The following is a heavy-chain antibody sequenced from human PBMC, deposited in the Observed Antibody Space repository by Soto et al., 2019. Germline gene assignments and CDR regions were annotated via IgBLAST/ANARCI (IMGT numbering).Heavy chain of an antibody. D-gene: IGHD4-17*01. CDR2: IYYSGTT. V-gene: IGHV4-31*03. CDR3: ASPSGDYGLSKYFQH. Sequence: QVQLQESGPGLVEPSQTLSLICTVSGGSISSGDYYWSWTRQLPGKGLEWIGYIYYSGTTFHNPSLKCRVSISVDTSKNLCSLTLCFMTAADTAVYYCASPSGDYGLSKYFQHWGQGTLVTVSS. CDR1: GGSISSGDYY. J-gene: IGHJ1*01.